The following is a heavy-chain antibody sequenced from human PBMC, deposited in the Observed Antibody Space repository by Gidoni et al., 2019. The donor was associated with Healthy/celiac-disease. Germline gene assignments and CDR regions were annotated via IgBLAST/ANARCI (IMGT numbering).Heavy chain of an antibody. Sequence: EVQLVESGGGLVKPGGSLSLSCAASGFPFGGYSMNWVRQAPGKGLEWVSSMSSSSSYIYYEDSVKGRFTISRDNAKNSLYLQMNSLRAEDTAVYYCARDQVVIGGLYYYYGMDVWGQGTTVTVSS. J-gene: IGHJ6*02. D-gene: IGHD3-22*01. CDR1: GFPFGGYS. V-gene: IGHV3-21*01. CDR3: ARDQVVIGGLYYYYGMDV. CDR2: MSSSSSYI.